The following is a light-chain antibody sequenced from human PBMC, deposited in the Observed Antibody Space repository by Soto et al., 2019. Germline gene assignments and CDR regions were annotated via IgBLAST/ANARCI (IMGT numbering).Light chain of an antibody. J-gene: IGLJ1*01. Sequence: QSALIQPPSVSGSPGQSVTISCTGTSSDVRSYDFVSWYQHHPGTVPKPMIYNVSTQPSGVPDRFSGSKSGNTASMTISGLQAEDEADFQCCSYTSSVTYVFATGTKVTVL. CDR3: CSYTSSVTYV. V-gene: IGLV2-18*02. CDR1: SSDVRSYDF. CDR2: NVS.